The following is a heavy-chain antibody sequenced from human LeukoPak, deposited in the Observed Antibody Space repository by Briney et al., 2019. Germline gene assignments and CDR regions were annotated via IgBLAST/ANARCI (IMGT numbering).Heavy chain of an antibody. D-gene: IGHD6-13*01. CDR2: IIPIFGTA. CDR3: ARGFQPAAAGDY. J-gene: IGHJ4*02. V-gene: IGHV1-69*13. CDR1: GGTFSSYA. Sequence: GASVKVSCKASGGTFSSYAISWVRQAPGQGLEWMGGIIPIFGTANYAQKFQGRVTITADESTSTAYMELSSLRFEDTAVYYCARGFQPAAAGDYWGQGTLVTVSS.